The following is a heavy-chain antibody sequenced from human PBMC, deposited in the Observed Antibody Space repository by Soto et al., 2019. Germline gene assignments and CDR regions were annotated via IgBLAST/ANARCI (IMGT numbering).Heavy chain of an antibody. CDR2: IYYSGST. V-gene: IGHV4-59*01. CDR1: GGSISSYY. J-gene: IGHJ2*01. Sequence: QVQLQESGPGLVKPSETLSLTCTVSGGSISSYYWSWIRQPPGKGLEWIGYIYYSGSTNYNPSLKSRVTISVDTSKNQFALKLISVTAADTAVYYCAREGPYDSSGYHGYFDLWGRGTLVTVSS. D-gene: IGHD3-22*01. CDR3: AREGPYDSSGYHGYFDL.